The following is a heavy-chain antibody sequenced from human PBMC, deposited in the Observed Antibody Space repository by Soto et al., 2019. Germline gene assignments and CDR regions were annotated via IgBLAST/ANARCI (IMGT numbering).Heavy chain of an antibody. D-gene: IGHD6-6*01. CDR2: ISWDGGST. Sequence: VGSLRLSCAASGFTFDDYAMHWVRQAPGKGLEWVSLISWDGGSTYYADSVKGRFTISRDNSKNSLYLQMNSLRAEDTALYYCAKDVRYSSSPYYYYGMDVWGQGTTVTVSS. CDR1: GFTFDDYA. V-gene: IGHV3-43D*04. J-gene: IGHJ6*02. CDR3: AKDVRYSSSPYYYYGMDV.